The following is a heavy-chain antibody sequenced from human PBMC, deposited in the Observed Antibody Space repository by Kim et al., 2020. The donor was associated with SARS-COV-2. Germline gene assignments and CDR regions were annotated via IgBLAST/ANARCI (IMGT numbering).Heavy chain of an antibody. V-gene: IGHV7-4-1*02. Sequence: ASVKVSCKPSGYTFTSYAMNWVRQAPGQGLEWMGWINTNTGNPTYAQGFTGRFVFSLDTSVSTAYLQISSLKAEDTAVYYCAREKGDYYGSGSYYFGAPDDFDIWGQGTMVTVSS. CDR3: AREKGDYYGSGSYYFGAPDDFDI. CDR2: INTNTGNP. CDR1: GYTFTSYA. J-gene: IGHJ3*02. D-gene: IGHD3-10*01.